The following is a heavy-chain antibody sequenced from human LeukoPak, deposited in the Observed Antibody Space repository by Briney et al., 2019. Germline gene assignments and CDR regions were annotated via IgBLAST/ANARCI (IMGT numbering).Heavy chain of an antibody. V-gene: IGHV4-31*03. J-gene: IGHJ4*02. D-gene: IGHD2-2*01. CDR3: AREGRTVPASIYFDY. CDR1: GGSISSGDYY. CDR2: IYYSGST. Sequence: SQTLSLTCTVSGGSISSGDYYWSWIRQHPGKGLEWIGYIYYSGSTYYNPSLKSRVTISVDTSKNQFSLKLSPVTAADTAVYCCAREGRTVPASIYFDYWGQGTLVTVSS.